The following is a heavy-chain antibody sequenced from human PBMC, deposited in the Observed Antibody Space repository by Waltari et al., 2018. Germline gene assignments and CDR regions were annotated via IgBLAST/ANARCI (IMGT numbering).Heavy chain of an antibody. CDR1: GGSISSSN. CDR3: AKDGGVRYCSGGSCPFDY. CDR2: ISGSGGST. D-gene: IGHD2-15*01. J-gene: IGHJ4*02. Sequence: VQLQESGPGLVKPSGTLSLTCAVSGGSISSSNWWSWVRQAPGKGLEWVSAISGSGGSTYYADSVKGRFTISRDNSKNTLYLQMNSLRAEDTAVYYCAKDGGVRYCSGGSCPFDYWGQGTLVTVSS. V-gene: IGHV3-23*01.